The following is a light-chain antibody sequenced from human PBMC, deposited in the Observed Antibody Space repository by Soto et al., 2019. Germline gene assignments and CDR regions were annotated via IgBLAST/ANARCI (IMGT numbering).Light chain of an antibody. Sequence: QSVLTQPPSVSGAPGQRVTISCTGSSSNTGAGYDVQWYQQLPGTAPKLLIYGINNRPSGVPDRFSGSKSGTSASLAITGLQAEDEADYYCQSYDSSLSGVVFGGGTKLTVL. CDR1: SSNTGAGYD. V-gene: IGLV1-40*01. CDR2: GIN. J-gene: IGLJ2*01. CDR3: QSYDSSLSGVV.